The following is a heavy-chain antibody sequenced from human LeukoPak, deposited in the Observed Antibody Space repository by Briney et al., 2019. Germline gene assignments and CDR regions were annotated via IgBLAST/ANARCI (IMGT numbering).Heavy chain of an antibody. CDR1: GYSFTSYW. Sequence: PGESLQISCKGSGYSFTSYWIGWVRQMPGKGLEWMGIIYPGDSDTRYSPSFQGQVTISADKSISTAYLQWSSLKASDTAMYYCASSLDGELASLLGYGMDVWGQGTTVTVSS. CDR2: IYPGDSDT. V-gene: IGHV5-51*01. J-gene: IGHJ6*02. D-gene: IGHD4-17*01. CDR3: ASSLDGELASLLGYGMDV.